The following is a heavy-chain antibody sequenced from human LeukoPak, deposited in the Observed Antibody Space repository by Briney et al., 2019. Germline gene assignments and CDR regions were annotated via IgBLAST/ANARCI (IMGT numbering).Heavy chain of an antibody. Sequence: SETLSLTCTVSGGSISSYYWSWIRQPPGKGLAWIGYIYYSGSTNYNPSLKSRVTISIDTSKNQFSLKLSSVTAADTAVYYCARDSGREYSYGLDYWGQGALVTVSS. CDR1: GGSISSYY. CDR2: IYYSGST. J-gene: IGHJ4*02. CDR3: ARDSGREYSYGLDY. V-gene: IGHV4-59*01. D-gene: IGHD5-18*01.